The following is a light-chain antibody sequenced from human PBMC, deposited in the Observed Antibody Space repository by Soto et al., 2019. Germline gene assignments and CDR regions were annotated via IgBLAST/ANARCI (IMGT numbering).Light chain of an antibody. V-gene: IGKV1-5*03. CDR1: QTISSW. CDR3: QQYNSYSEA. Sequence: IQMTQSPSTLSGSVGDRVTITCRASQTISSWLAWYQQKPGKAPKLLIYKASTLKSGVPSRFSGSGSGTEFTLTISSLQPDDFATYYCQQYNSYSEACGQGTKVEL. CDR2: KAS. J-gene: IGKJ1*01.